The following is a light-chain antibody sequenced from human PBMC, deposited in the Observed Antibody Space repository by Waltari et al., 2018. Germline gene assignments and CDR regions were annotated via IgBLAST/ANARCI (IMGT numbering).Light chain of an antibody. CDR2: DAS. V-gene: IGKV3-15*01. J-gene: IGKJ2*01. Sequence: EIVLTQSPATLSVSPGGRATLSYRASQSVTTNLAWYQQRPGQAPSLLIYDASTRATGVPARFSGSGSGTEFTLTISSLQSTDFAVYYCQQYDDWSFGQGTKLEIK. CDR3: QQYDDWS. CDR1: QSVTTN.